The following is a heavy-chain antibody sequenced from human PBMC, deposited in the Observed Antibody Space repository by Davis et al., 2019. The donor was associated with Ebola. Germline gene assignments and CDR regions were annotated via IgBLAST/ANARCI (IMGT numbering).Heavy chain of an antibody. V-gene: IGHV4-39*01. Sequence: SETLSLTCSVSGGSISSGSYYWGWIRQPPGKGLEWIGSIYYSGSTYYNPSLKSRVTISVDTSKNQFSLKLSSVTAADTAVYYCARLPIMEDAFDIWGQGTMVTVSS. CDR2: IYYSGST. CDR1: GGSISSGSYY. CDR3: ARLPIMEDAFDI. D-gene: IGHD3-16*01. J-gene: IGHJ3*02.